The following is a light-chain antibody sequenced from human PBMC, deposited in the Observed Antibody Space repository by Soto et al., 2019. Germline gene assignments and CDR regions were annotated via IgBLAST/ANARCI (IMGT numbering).Light chain of an antibody. V-gene: IGKV3-11*01. Sequence: DIMLTQSPAILSLSPGESATLSCRASQSVSSNLAWYQQKSGQAPRLLIYDASNRATGIPARFSGSGSGTDFTLTISSLEPEDFAVYYCQQRSNWPPITFGQGTRLEIK. CDR2: DAS. CDR1: QSVSSN. J-gene: IGKJ5*01. CDR3: QQRSNWPPIT.